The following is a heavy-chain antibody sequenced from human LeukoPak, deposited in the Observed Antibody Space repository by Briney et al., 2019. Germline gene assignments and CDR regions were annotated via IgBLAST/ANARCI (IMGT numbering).Heavy chain of an antibody. CDR3: ARDGTAAGLYFDL. CDR2: IRQDGGEK. CDR1: GFTFTDYW. Sequence: GGSLRLSCAVSGFTFTDYWMNWVRQAPGKGLEWVASIRQDGGEKSYLDSVKGRFTISRDNTKNSLYLQINSLRAEDTAVYCCARDGTAAGLYFDLWGQGTLVTVSS. D-gene: IGHD6-13*01. J-gene: IGHJ4*01. V-gene: IGHV3-7*01.